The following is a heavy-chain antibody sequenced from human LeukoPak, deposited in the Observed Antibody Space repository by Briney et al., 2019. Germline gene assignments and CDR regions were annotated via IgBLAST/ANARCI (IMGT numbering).Heavy chain of an antibody. Sequence: GRSLRLSCAASGFTFSSYGMHWVRQAPGKGLEWVAVIWYDGSNKYYADSVKGRFTISRDNSKNTLYLQMSSLRADDTAVYYCAKTAVTGKVAGSDCWGQGTLVTVSS. CDR2: IWYDGSNK. J-gene: IGHJ4*02. CDR3: AKTAVTGKVAGSDC. V-gene: IGHV3-33*06. D-gene: IGHD6-19*01. CDR1: GFTFSSYG.